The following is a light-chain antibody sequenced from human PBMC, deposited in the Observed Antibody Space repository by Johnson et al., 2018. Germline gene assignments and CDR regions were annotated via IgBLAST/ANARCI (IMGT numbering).Light chain of an antibody. V-gene: IGLV1-51*01. CDR1: SSNIGNNY. J-gene: IGLJ1*01. CDR2: DNN. Sequence: QSVLTQPPSVSAAPGQKVTISCSGSSSNIGNNYVSWYQQLPGTSPKLLIYDNNKRPSGIPDRFSGSKSGTSATLGITGLQTGDAADYYWGTWDSSLSAGNVFGTGTKVTVL. CDR3: GTWDSSLSAGNV.